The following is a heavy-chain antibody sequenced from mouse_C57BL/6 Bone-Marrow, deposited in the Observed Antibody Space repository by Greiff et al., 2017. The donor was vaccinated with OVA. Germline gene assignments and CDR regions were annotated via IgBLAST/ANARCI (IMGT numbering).Heavy chain of an antibody. V-gene: IGHV1-80*01. Sequence: QVQLQQSGAELVKPGASVKISCKASGYAFSSYWMNWVKQRPGKGLEWIGQIYPGDGDTNYNGKFKGKATLTADKSSSTAYMQLSSLTSEDSAVYFCERPYYYGSRGDYWGQGTTLTVSS. CDR3: ERPYYYGSRGDY. CDR1: GYAFSSYW. CDR2: IYPGDGDT. D-gene: IGHD1-1*01. J-gene: IGHJ2*01.